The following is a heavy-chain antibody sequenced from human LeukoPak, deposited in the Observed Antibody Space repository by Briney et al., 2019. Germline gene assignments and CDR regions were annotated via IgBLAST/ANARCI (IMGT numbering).Heavy chain of an antibody. J-gene: IGHJ4*02. CDR1: GYSFTSYW. Sequence: GESLKISCKGSGYSFTSYWIGWVRQMPGKGLEWMGIIYPGDSDTRYSPSFQGQVTISADKSISTAYLQWSSLKASDTAMYYCARRAYCGDDCFPFDYWGQGTLVTVSS. CDR3: ARRAYCGDDCFPFDY. CDR2: IYPGDSDT. D-gene: IGHD2-21*02. V-gene: IGHV5-51*01.